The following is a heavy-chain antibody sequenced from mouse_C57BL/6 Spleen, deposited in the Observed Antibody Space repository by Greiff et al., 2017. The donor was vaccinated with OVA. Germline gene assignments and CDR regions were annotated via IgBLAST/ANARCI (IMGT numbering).Heavy chain of an antibody. V-gene: IGHV2-2*01. J-gene: IGHJ3*01. CDR2: IWSGGGT. CDR3: ARKGDYDYDWFAY. Sequence: VKLVESGPGLVQPSQSLSITCTVSGFSLTSYGVHWVRQSPGKGLEWLGVIWSGGGTDYNAAFISRLSISKDNSTSQVFFKMNSLQADDTAIYYCARKGDYDYDWFAYWGQGTLVTVSA. CDR1: GFSLTSYG. D-gene: IGHD2-4*01.